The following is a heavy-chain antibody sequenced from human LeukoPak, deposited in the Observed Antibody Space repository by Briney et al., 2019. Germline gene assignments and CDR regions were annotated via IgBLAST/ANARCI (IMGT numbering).Heavy chain of an antibody. CDR3: ARVVITMVRGVQTLNWFDP. V-gene: IGHV3-23*01. Sequence: PGGSLRLSCAASGFTFSSHAMSWDRQAPGKGLEWVSVVSDSGGDTYYADSVRGRFTISRDNSKNTLYLQMNSLRAEDTAVYYCARVVITMVRGVQTLNWFDPWGQGTLVTVSS. CDR1: GFTFSSHA. CDR2: VSDSGGDT. J-gene: IGHJ5*02. D-gene: IGHD3-10*01.